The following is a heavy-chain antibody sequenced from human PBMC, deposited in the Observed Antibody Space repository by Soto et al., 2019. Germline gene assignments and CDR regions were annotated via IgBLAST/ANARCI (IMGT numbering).Heavy chain of an antibody. Sequence: QLQLQESGPGLVKPSETLSLTCTVSGGPIRSSSHYWGWIRQSPGTGLEWIGSIDESGDSYYNPSLKSRVTISVDTCKNQFSLKLISVTGADSAIYYCAREGGYVDYWGQGTLVTVSS. CDR1: GGPIRSSSHY. CDR2: IDESGDS. V-gene: IGHV4-39*02. D-gene: IGHD1-1*01. J-gene: IGHJ4*02. CDR3: AREGGYVDY.